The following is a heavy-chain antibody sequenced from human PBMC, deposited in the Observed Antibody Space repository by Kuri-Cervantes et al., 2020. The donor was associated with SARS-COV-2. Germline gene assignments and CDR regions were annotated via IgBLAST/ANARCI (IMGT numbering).Heavy chain of an antibody. Sequence: GGSLRLSCAASGFTFNTYSMDWVRQAPGKGLEWLAYISKGSDTIYYADSVRGRFTISRDNGQNSLFLQMNSLRVDDTAVYYCARGGEDAVQETRNCFEPWGQGTQVTVS. V-gene: IGHV3-48*01. D-gene: IGHD3-10*01. J-gene: IGHJ5*02. CDR3: ARGGEDAVQETRNCFEP. CDR2: ISKGSDTI. CDR1: GFTFNTYS.